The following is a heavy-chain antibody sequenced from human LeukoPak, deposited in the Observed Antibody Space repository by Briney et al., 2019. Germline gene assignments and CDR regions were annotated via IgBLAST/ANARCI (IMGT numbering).Heavy chain of an antibody. CDR2: IYSGGST. Sequence: PGGSLRLSCAASGFTVSSNYMSWVRQAPGKGLEWVSVIYSGGSTYYADSVKGRFTISRDNSKNTLYLQMNSLRAEDTAVYYCARAKGDYYDSSGYPYYFDYWGQGTLVTVSS. CDR3: ARAKGDYYDSSGYPYYFDY. V-gene: IGHV3-66*01. D-gene: IGHD3-22*01. CDR1: GFTVSSNY. J-gene: IGHJ4*02.